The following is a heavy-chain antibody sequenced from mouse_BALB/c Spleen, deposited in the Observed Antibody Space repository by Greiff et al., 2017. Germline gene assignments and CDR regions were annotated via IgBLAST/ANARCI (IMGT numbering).Heavy chain of an antibody. CDR3: ARLGLYAMDY. V-gene: IGHV1S56*01. CDR2: IYPGNVNT. J-gene: IGHJ4*01. CDR1: GYTFTSYY. D-gene: IGHD4-1*01. Sequence: QVQLQQSGPELVKPGASVRISCKASGYTFTSYYIHWVKQRPGQGLEWIGWIYPGNVNTKYNEKFKGKATLTADKSSSTAYMQLSSLTSEDSAVYFCARLGLYAMDYWGQGTSVTVSS.